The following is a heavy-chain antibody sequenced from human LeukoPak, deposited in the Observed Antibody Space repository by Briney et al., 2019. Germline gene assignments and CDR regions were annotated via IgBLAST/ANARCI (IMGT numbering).Heavy chain of an antibody. J-gene: IGHJ6*04. V-gene: IGHV4-34*01. D-gene: IGHD3-10*01. CDR3: ARDYPGIV. CDR2: INHSGST. Sequence: PSETLSLTCAVYGGSFSGYYWSWIRQPPGKGLEWIGEINHSGSTNYNPSLKSRVTMSVDTSKNQFSLGLRSVTAADTAVYYCARDYPGIVWGKGTTVTISS. CDR1: GGSFSGYY.